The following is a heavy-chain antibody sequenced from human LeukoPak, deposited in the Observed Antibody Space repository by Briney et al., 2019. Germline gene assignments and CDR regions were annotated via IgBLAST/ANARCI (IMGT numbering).Heavy chain of an antibody. D-gene: IGHD2/OR15-2a*01. V-gene: IGHV3-30*04. CDR1: GFTFRSYA. CDR2: ISYDGSNK. CDR3: ARPFLAGGYYMDV. Sequence: GGSLRLSCAASGFTFRSYAMHWVRQAPGKGLEWVVLISYDGSNKYYADSVKGRFTISRDNSKNTLFLQMNSLRVDDTAVYYCARPFLAGGYYMDVWGKGTTVSVSS. J-gene: IGHJ6*03.